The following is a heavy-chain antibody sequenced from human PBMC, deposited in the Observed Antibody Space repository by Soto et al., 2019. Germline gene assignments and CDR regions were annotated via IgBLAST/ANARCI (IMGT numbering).Heavy chain of an antibody. CDR2: ISYDGSNK. J-gene: IGHJ4*02. CDR1: GFTFSSYA. CDR3: ARGAPDSSGYYFHFDY. Sequence: VQLLESGGGLVQPGGSLRLCCAASGFTFSSYAMSWVRQAPGKGLEWVAVISYDGSNKYYADSVKGRFTISRDNSKNTLYLQMNSLRADDTAVYYCARGAPDSSGYYFHFDYWGQGTLVTVSS. V-gene: IGHV3-30-3*01. D-gene: IGHD3-22*01.